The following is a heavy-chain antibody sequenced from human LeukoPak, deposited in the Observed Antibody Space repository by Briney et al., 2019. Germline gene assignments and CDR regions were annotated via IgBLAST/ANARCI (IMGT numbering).Heavy chain of an antibody. CDR1: GFTFSSYG. D-gene: IGHD6-13*01. Sequence: GGSLRLSCAASGFTFSSYGMHWVRQAPGKGLEWVAVISYDGSNKYYADSVKGRFTISRDNSKNTLYLQMNSLRAEDTAVYYCAKVGSSSPYYMDVWGKGTTVTVSS. CDR2: ISYDGSNK. V-gene: IGHV3-30*18. J-gene: IGHJ6*03. CDR3: AKVGSSSPYYMDV.